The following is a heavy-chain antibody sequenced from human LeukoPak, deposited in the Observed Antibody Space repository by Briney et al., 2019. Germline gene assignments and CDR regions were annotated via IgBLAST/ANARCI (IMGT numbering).Heavy chain of an antibody. D-gene: IGHD6-13*01. CDR2: ISYGGSNK. J-gene: IGHJ4*02. Sequence: GGSLRLSCAASGFTFSSYGMHWVRQAPGKGLEWVAVISYGGSNKYYADSVKGRFTISRDNSKNTLYLQMNSLRDEDTAVYYCLSSSWYGEDYWGQGTLVTVSS. CDR1: GFTFSSYG. V-gene: IGHV3-30*03. CDR3: LSSSWYGEDY.